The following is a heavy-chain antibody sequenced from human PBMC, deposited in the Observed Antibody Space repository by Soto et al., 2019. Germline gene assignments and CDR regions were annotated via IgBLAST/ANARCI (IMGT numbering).Heavy chain of an antibody. J-gene: IGHJ4*02. D-gene: IGHD3-3*01. CDR3: ARGRIWSGCPTNFDY. CDR2: IYHSGST. V-gene: IGHV4-4*02. Sequence: SETLSLTCAVSGGSISSSNWWSWVRQPPGKGLEWIGEIYHSGSTNYNPSLKSRVTISVDKSKNQFSLKLSSVTAADTAVYYCARGRIWSGCPTNFDYWGQGTLVTVSS. CDR1: GGSISSSNW.